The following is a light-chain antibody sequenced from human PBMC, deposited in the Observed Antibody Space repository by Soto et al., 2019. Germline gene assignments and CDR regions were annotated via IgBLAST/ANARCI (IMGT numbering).Light chain of an antibody. V-gene: IGKV1-5*01. CDR1: QTVNTW. Sequence: DIQMTQSPSTLSASVGDRVTITCRTIQTVNTWLAWYQQKPGEAPKLLVYDASTLQSGVASRFSGSGSGTEFTLIISGLQPDDSATYYCQQYTNTNNPWMFGQGTKVDI. J-gene: IGKJ1*01. CDR2: DAS. CDR3: QQYTNTNNPWM.